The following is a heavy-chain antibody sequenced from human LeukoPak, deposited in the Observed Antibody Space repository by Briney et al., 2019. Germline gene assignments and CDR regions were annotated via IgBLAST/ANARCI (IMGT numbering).Heavy chain of an antibody. J-gene: IGHJ3*02. Sequence: NPSESLSLTCTVSGGSISSGDYYWSWIRQPPGKGLEWIGYIYYSGSTYYNPSLKSRVTISVDTSKNQFSLKLSSLTAADTAVYYCARDLGATYAFDIWGQGTMVTVSS. CDR1: GGSISSGDYY. CDR3: ARDLGATYAFDI. V-gene: IGHV4-30-4*08. CDR2: IYYSGST. D-gene: IGHD1-26*01.